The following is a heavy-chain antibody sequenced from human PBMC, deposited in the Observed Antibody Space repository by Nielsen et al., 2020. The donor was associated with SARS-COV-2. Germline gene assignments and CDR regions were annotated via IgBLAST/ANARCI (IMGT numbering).Heavy chain of an antibody. J-gene: IGHJ4*02. D-gene: IGHD6-13*01. CDR3: AKGTDSRKQGY. CDR1: GGSFSGYY. CDR2: IHPSGNT. V-gene: IGHV4-34*01. Sequence: SETLSLTCAVYGGSFSGYYWNWIRQPPGKGLEWIGEIHPSGNTNYNPSLESRVTMSLDTSKNQFSLKLSSVTAADTAVYYCAKGTDSRKQGYWGQGTLVTV.